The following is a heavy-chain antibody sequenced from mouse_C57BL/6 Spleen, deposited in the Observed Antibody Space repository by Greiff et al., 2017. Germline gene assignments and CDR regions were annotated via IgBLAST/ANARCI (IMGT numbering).Heavy chain of an antibody. Sequence: QVQLKQPGAELVRPGSSVKLSCKASGYTFTSYWMDWVKQRPGQGLEWIGNIYPSDSETHYNQKFKDKATLTVDKSSSTAYMQLSSLTSEDSAVYYCARDGYGNYDAMDYWGQGTSVTVSS. J-gene: IGHJ4*01. CDR1: GYTFTSYW. D-gene: IGHD2-10*02. CDR2: IYPSDSET. CDR3: ARDGYGNYDAMDY. V-gene: IGHV1-61*01.